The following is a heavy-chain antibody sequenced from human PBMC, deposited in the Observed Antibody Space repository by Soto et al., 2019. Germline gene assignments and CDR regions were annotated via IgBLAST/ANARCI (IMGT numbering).Heavy chain of an antibody. J-gene: IGHJ5*02. Sequence: GGSLRLSCAASGFTFSSYSMNWVRQAPGKGLEWVSYISSSSTIYYADSVKGRFTISRDNAKNSLYLQMNSLRDEDTAVYYCARASSSGWYRVTHNRFDPWGQGTLVTVSS. D-gene: IGHD6-19*01. CDR1: GFTFSSYS. CDR2: ISSSSTI. V-gene: IGHV3-48*02. CDR3: ARASSSGWYRVTHNRFDP.